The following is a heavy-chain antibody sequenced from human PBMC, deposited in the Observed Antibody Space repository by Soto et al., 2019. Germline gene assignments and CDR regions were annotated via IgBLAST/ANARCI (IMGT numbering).Heavy chain of an antibody. D-gene: IGHD5-18*01. CDR2: ISSSGSTI. CDR3: ARVLSEYSSPNYYGMGV. Sequence: PGGSLRLSCAASGFTFSDYYMSWIRQAPGKGLEWVSYISSSGSTIYYADSVKGRFTISRDNAKNSLYLQMNSLRAEDTAVYYCARVLSEYSSPNYYGMGVWGQGTTVTVSS. J-gene: IGHJ6*02. V-gene: IGHV3-11*01. CDR1: GFTFSDYY.